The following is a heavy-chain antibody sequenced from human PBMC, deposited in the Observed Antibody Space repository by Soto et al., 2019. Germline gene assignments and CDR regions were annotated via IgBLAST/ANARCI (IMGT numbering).Heavy chain of an antibody. D-gene: IGHD5-12*01. CDR1: GGTFSSYA. CDR2: IIPIFGTA. J-gene: IGHJ4*02. V-gene: IGHV1-69*01. CDR3: ARWLQPTPQGHWYYFDY. Sequence: QVQLVQSGAEVKKPGSSVKVSCKASGGTFSSYAISWVRQAPGQGLEWMGGIIPIFGTANYAQKFQGRVTITADESTSTAYMELSSLRSEDTAVYYCARWLQPTPQGHWYYFDYWGQGTLVTVSS.